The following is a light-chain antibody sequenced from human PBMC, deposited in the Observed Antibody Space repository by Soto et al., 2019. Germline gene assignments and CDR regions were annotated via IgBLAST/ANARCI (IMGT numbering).Light chain of an antibody. CDR3: SAYTTSSTLV. V-gene: IGLV2-14*01. CDR2: EVI. CDR1: SSDVGAYNF. J-gene: IGLJ1*01. Sequence: QSVLTQPASVSGSPGQSITISCTGTSSDVGAYNFVSWYQQHPGKAPKLMIYEVIHRPSGISTRFSGSKSGNTASLTISGVQAEDEADYYCSAYTTSSTLVFGTGTKATVL.